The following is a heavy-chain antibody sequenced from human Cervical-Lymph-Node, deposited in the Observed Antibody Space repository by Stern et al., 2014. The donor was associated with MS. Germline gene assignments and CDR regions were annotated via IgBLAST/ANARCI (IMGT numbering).Heavy chain of an antibody. CDR2: VDLSDSYT. D-gene: IGHD2-15*01. J-gene: IGHJ3*02. CDR1: GYSFSSYW. V-gene: IGHV5-10-1*03. CDR3: ARRCSRRIDAFDI. Sequence: EVQLVESGAEVKKPGESLRISCKGSGYSFSSYWISGGRQLPGKGLEWMGRVDLSDSYTNYSPSFQGHVTISADKSISTAYLQWSSLKASDTAMYYCARRCSRRIDAFDIWGQGTMVTVSS.